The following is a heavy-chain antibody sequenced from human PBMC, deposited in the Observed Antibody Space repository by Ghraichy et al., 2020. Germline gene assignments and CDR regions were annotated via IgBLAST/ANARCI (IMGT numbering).Heavy chain of an antibody. CDR1: GGSISSSSYY. J-gene: IGHJ4*02. Sequence: SETLSLTCTVSGGSISSSSYYWGWIRQPPGKGLEWIGSIYYSGSTYYNPSLKSRVTISVDTSKNQFSLKLSSVTAADTAVYYCARHPGLLGLLVSIVHYWGQGTLVTVSS. CDR3: ARHPGLLGLLVSIVHY. CDR2: IYYSGST. V-gene: IGHV4-39*07. D-gene: IGHD3-22*01.